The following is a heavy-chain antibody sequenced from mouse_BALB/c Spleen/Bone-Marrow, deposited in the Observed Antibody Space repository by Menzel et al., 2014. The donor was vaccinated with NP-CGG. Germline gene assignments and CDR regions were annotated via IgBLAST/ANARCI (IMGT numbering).Heavy chain of an antibody. CDR1: GYVFSNSW. J-gene: IGHJ1*01. CDR2: IYPGDGNT. D-gene: IGHD1-1*02. Sequence: QVQLQQSGPEVVKPGASVKISCKAPGYVFSNSWMNWVKQRPGQGLEWIGRIYPGDGNTTYNGKFKGKATLTADKSSSTVYIQITSLTSVDSAVYFCARWCDVYFDVWGAGTTVTVSS. V-gene: IGHV1-82*01. CDR3: ARWCDVYFDV.